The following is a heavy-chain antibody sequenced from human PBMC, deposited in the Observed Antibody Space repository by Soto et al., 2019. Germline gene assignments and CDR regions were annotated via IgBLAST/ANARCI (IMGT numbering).Heavy chain of an antibody. V-gene: IGHV4-31*03. D-gene: IGHD5-18*01. CDR3: AREGTAMVTGWFDP. CDR2: IYYSGST. Sequence: QVQLQESGPGLVKPSQTLSLTCTVSGGSISSGGYYWSWIRQHPGKGLEWIGYIYYSGSTYYNPSLKSRVTISVDASKNQFSLKLSSVTAADTAVYYCAREGTAMVTGWFDPWGQGTLVTVSS. CDR1: GGSISSGGYY. J-gene: IGHJ5*02.